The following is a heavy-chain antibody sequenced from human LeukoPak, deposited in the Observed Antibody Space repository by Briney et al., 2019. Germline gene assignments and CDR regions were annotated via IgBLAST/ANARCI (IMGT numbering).Heavy chain of an antibody. CDR3: ARGPTSSLGYCSSTSCYEIDY. J-gene: IGHJ4*02. D-gene: IGHD2-2*01. Sequence: PSETLSPTCAVYGGSFSGYYWSWIRQPPGKGPEWIGEINHSGSTNYNPSLKSRVTISVDTSKNQFSLKLSSVTAADTAVYYCARGPTSSLGYCSSTSCYEIDYWGQGTLVTVSS. CDR2: INHSGST. V-gene: IGHV4-34*01. CDR1: GGSFSGYY.